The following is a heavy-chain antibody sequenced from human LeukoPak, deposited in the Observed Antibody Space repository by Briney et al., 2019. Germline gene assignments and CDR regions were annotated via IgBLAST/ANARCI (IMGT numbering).Heavy chain of an antibody. CDR3: ARRTIGSLDY. Sequence: GGSLRLSCAASGFSFSVHNMNWVRQAPGKGLEWVSSISSNSYVHYANSVKGRFTISRDNAKNSLYLQMDSLRAEDTAVYYCARRTIGSLDYWGQGTLVTVSS. D-gene: IGHD1-7*01. CDR1: GFSFSVHN. V-gene: IGHV3-69-1*02. CDR2: ISSNSYV. J-gene: IGHJ4*02.